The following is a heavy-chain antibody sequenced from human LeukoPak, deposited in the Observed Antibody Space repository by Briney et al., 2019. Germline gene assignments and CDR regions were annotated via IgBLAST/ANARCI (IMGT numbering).Heavy chain of an antibody. J-gene: IGHJ4*02. CDR2: ISYDGSNK. D-gene: IGHD3-9*01. Sequence: GGSLRLSCAASGFTFSSYAMHWVRQAPGKGLEWVAVISYDGSNKYYADSVKGRFTISRDNSKNTLYLQMNSLRAEDTAVYYCAKGVTYYDILTGLGYWGQGTLVTVPS. CDR1: GFTFSSYA. V-gene: IGHV3-30-3*01. CDR3: AKGVTYYDILTGLGY.